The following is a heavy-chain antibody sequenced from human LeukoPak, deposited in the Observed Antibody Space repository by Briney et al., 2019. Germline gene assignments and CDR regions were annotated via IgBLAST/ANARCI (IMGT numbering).Heavy chain of an antibody. CDR2: ISAYNGNT. J-gene: IGHJ4*02. Sequence: ASVKVSRKASGYTFTSYGISWVRQAPGQGLEWMGWISAYNGNTNYAQKLQGRVTMTTDTSTSTAYMELRSLRSDDTAVYYCARDRNDITGTHGQFDYWGQGTLVTVSS. CDR1: GYTFTSYG. V-gene: IGHV1-18*01. D-gene: IGHD1-7*01. CDR3: ARDRNDITGTHGQFDY.